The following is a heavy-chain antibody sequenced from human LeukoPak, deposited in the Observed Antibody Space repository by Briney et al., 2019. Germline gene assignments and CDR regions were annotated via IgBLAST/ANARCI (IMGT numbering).Heavy chain of an antibody. J-gene: IGHJ6*03. D-gene: IGHD2-2*01. CDR3: ARSYCSSTSCYSRKGYYYYYMDV. V-gene: IGHV1-2*02. CDR1: GYTFTGYY. Sequence: ASVKVSCKASGYTFTGYYMHWVRQAPGQGLEWMGWINPNSGGTNYAQKSQGRVTMTRDTSISTAYMELSRLRSDDTAVYYCARSYCSSTSCYSRKGYYYYYMDVWGKGTTVTVSS. CDR2: INPNSGGT.